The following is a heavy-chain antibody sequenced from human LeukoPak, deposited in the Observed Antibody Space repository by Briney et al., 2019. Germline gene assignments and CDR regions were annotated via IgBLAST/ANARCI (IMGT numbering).Heavy chain of an antibody. D-gene: IGHD1-26*01. CDR1: GYTFTSYG. Sequence: VASVKVSRKASGYTFTSYGISWVRQAPGQGLEWMGWISAYNGNTNYAQKLQGRVTMTTDTSTSTAYMELRSLRSDDTAVYYCARDRSIVGATGNWFDPWGQGTLVTVSS. V-gene: IGHV1-18*01. CDR3: ARDRSIVGATGNWFDP. CDR2: ISAYNGNT. J-gene: IGHJ5*02.